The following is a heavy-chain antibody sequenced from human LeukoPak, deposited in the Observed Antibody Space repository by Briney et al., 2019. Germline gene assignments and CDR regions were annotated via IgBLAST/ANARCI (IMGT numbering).Heavy chain of an antibody. Sequence: PSETLSLTCGVSGGSVTSTNWWTWVRQPPGKGLEWIGEVHLDGRTNYNPSLKSRLTMSVDLSENHISLKLTSVTAADTAVYYCARHGALDCWGQGTLVTVSS. CDR1: GGSVTSTNW. D-gene: IGHD3-16*01. CDR3: ARHGALDC. CDR2: VHLDGRT. J-gene: IGHJ4*02. V-gene: IGHV4-4*02.